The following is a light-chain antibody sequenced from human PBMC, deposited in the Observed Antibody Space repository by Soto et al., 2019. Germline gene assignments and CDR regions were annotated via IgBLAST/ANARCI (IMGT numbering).Light chain of an antibody. V-gene: IGKV1-27*01. CDR2: AAS. Sequence: DIQMTQSPSSLSASVGARVTITCRASQGIINYLAWYQQKPGKAPELLIYAASTLQSGIPSRFSGSGSGTDFTLTISSLQPEDVATYYCQKYISAPRTFGPGTKVDIK. J-gene: IGKJ3*01. CDR1: QGIINY. CDR3: QKYISAPRT.